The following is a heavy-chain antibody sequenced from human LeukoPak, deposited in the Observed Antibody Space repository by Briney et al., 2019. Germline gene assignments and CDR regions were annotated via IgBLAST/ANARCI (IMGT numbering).Heavy chain of an antibody. J-gene: IGHJ4*02. V-gene: IGHV6-1*01. CDR1: GDSVSSNSAA. D-gene: IGHD3-22*01. CDR3: ARAKVGYYYDSSGYYFDY. CDR2: TYYRSKWYN. Sequence: SQTLSLTCAISGDSVSSNSAAWNWIRQSPSRGLEWLGSTYYRSKWYNDYAVSVKSRITINPDTSKNQFSLQLNSVTPEDTAVYYCARAKVGYYYDSSGYYFDYWGQGTLVTVSS.